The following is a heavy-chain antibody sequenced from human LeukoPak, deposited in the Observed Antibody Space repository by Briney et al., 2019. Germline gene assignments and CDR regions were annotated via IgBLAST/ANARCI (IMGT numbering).Heavy chain of an antibody. V-gene: IGHV4-59*01. Sequence: SETLSLTCSVSGGFISSYSWSWIRQPPGKGLEWIGYINYIGSTNYNPSLKSRATISVDTSKNQFSLKVSSVTAADTAVYYCARGGYYGSGNDFRFDPWGQGTLVTVSS. CDR2: INYIGST. D-gene: IGHD3-10*01. CDR1: GGFISSYS. CDR3: ARGGYYGSGNDFRFDP. J-gene: IGHJ5*02.